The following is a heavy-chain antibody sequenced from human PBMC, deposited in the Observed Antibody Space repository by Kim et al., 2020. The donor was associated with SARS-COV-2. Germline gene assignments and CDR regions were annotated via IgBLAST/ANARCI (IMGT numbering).Heavy chain of an antibody. CDR3: AKEGGH. Sequence: NGGGVGTNYAQKFQGRVTMTGDTSTNTVYMELSSLRSDDTAVYYCAKEGGHWGQGTLVTVSS. CDR2: NGGGVGT. V-gene: IGHV1-46*01. D-gene: IGHD3-16*01. J-gene: IGHJ4*02.